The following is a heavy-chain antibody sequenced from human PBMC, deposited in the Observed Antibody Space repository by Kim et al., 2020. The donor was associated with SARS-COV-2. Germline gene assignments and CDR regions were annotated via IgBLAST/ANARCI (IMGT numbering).Heavy chain of an antibody. D-gene: IGHD3-22*01. V-gene: IGHV4-31*03. J-gene: IGHJ5*02. Sequence: SETLSLTCTVSGGSISSGGYYWSWIRQHPGKGLEWIGYIYYSGSTYYNPSLKSRVTISVDTSKNQFSLKLSSVTAADTAVYYCARNIGITMIVVVTGWFDPWGQGTRVTVSS. CDR1: GGSISSGGYY. CDR2: IYYSGST. CDR3: ARNIGITMIVVVTGWFDP.